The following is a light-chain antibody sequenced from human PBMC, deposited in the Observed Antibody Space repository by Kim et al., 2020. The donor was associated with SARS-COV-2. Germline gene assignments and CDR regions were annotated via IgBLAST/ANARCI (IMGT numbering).Light chain of an antibody. CDR3: QTWDSSTAV. Sequence: VSPGQTASITCSGDKLGDKYACWYQQKPGQSPVLVIYQDTKRPSGIPERFSGSNSGNTATLTISGTQGMDEADYYCQTWDSSTAVFGGGTQLTVL. CDR2: QDT. V-gene: IGLV3-1*01. J-gene: IGLJ3*02. CDR1: KLGDKY.